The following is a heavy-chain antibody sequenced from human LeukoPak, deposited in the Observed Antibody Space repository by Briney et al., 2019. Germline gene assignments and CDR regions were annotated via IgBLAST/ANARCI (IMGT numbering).Heavy chain of an antibody. CDR1: GFTFSSNA. D-gene: IGHD3-3*01. CDR3: AKDLYYDFWSGYYSYFDY. V-gene: IGHV3-23*01. CDR2: ISGSGGST. J-gene: IGHJ4*02. Sequence: GGSLRLSCAASGFTFSSNAMSWVRQAPGKGLEWVSAISGSGGSTYYADSVKGRFTISRDNSKNTLYLQMNSLRAEDTAVYYCAKDLYYDFWSGYYSYFDYWGQGTLVTVSS.